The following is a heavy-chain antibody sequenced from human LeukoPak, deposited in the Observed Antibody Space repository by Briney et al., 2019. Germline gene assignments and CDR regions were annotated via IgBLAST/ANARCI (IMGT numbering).Heavy chain of an antibody. CDR3: ARQPYMLGAYYFDY. J-gene: IGHJ4*02. CDR1: GGSMSSYY. CDR2: IFYSRST. Sequence: SETLSLTCTVSGGSMSSYYWSWIRQPPGKGLEWIGYIFYSRSTNYNPPLKSRVTLSVDTSKNQSSLKLGSVTAADTAVYYCARQPYMLGAYYFDYWGQGTLVTVSS. D-gene: IGHD1-26*01. V-gene: IGHV4-59*08.